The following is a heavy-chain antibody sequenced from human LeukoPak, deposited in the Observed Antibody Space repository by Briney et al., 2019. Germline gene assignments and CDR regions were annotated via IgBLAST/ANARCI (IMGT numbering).Heavy chain of an antibody. CDR1: GYTFTTYD. CDR3: ARVDGSPDY. D-gene: IGHD2-15*01. V-gene: IGHV1-8*03. Sequence: GASVTVSCTASGYTFTTYDINWVRQATGQGLEWMGWMNPKSGNTGHAQKFQGRVTITRDTSISTVYMELSSLSSEDTAVYFCARVDGSPDYWGQGTLVTVSS. J-gene: IGHJ4*02. CDR2: MNPKSGNT.